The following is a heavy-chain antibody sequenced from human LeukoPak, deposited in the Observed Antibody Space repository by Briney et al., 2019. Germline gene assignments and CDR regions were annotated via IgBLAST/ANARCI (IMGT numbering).Heavy chain of an antibody. Sequence: SVKVSCKASGGTFSSYAISWVRQAPGQGLEWMGGIIPIFGTANYAQKFQGTVTITADESTSTAYMELSSLRSEDTAVYYCARGGVIAPGHYYYYYGMDVWGQGTTVTVSS. V-gene: IGHV1-69*13. CDR2: IIPIFGTA. CDR3: ARGGVIAPGHYYYYYGMDV. D-gene: IGHD2-21*01. CDR1: GGTFSSYA. J-gene: IGHJ6*02.